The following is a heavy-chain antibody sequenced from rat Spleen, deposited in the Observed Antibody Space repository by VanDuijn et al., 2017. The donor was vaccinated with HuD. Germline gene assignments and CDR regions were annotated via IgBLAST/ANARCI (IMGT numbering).Heavy chain of an antibody. CDR2: IIYDGSIT. CDR1: GFTFSDYA. V-gene: IGHV5-17*01. Sequence: EVQLVESGGGLVQPGNSLKLSCAASGFTFSDYAMAWVRQSPKKGLEWVATIIYDGSITYHRDSVKGRFTVSRDNVKSTLYLQMDSLRSEDTATYYCTRRGYLSNWYFDFWGPGIMVTVSS. CDR3: TRRGYLSNWYFDF. J-gene: IGHJ1*01. D-gene: IGHD1-11*01.